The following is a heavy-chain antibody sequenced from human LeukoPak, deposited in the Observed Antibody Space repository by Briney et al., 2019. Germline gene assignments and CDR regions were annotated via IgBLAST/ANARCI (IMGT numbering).Heavy chain of an antibody. Sequence: GGSLRLVNPSRRITFNSYAVSWVRQAPRKEQEWVSAISGSGGSTYYADSVKGRFTISRDNSKNTLYLQMNSLRAEDTAVYYCAKLKYSSSPPIDYWGQGTLVTVSS. J-gene: IGHJ4*02. CDR3: AKLKYSSSPPIDY. D-gene: IGHD6-13*01. CDR1: RITFNSYA. CDR2: ISGSGGST. V-gene: IGHV3-23*01.